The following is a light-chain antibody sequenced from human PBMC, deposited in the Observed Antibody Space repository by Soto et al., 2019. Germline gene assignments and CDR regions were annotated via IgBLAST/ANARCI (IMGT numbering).Light chain of an antibody. CDR3: QSYDSSLSGYV. Sequence: QCVLTQPASVSGSPGQRVTISCTGSSSNIGAGYDVHWYQQLPGTAPKLLIYGNSNRPSGDPDRFSGSKSGTSASLAITGLQAEDEADYYCQSYDSSLSGYVFGTGTKVTVL. CDR2: GNS. V-gene: IGLV1-40*01. CDR1: SSNIGAGYD. J-gene: IGLJ1*01.